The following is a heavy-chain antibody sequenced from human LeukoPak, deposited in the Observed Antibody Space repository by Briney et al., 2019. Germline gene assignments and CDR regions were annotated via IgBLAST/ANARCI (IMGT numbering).Heavy chain of an antibody. CDR3: AGGPHIAAAGYYFDY. J-gene: IGHJ4*02. V-gene: IGHV1-69*04. D-gene: IGHD6-13*01. CDR1: GGTFSSYA. Sequence: GSSVKVSCKASGGTFSSYAISWVRQAPGQGLEWMGRIIPILGIANYAQKFQGRVTITADKSTSTAYMELSSLRSEDTAVYYCAGGPHIAAAGYYFDYWGQGTLVTVSS. CDR2: IIPILGIA.